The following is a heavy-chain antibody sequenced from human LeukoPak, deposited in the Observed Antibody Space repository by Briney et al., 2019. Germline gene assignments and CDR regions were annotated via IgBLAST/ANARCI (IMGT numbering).Heavy chain of an antibody. CDR2: ISGSGGST. J-gene: IGHJ4*02. Sequence: GGSLRLSCAASGFTFSSYAMSWVRQAPGKGLEWVSVISGSGGSTYYADSVKGRFTISRDNSKNTLYLQMNSLRAEDTAVYYCAKDYYDSSGYYSGAREVDYWGQGTLVTVSS. CDR3: AKDYYDSSGYYSGAREVDY. D-gene: IGHD3-22*01. V-gene: IGHV3-23*01. CDR1: GFTFSSYA.